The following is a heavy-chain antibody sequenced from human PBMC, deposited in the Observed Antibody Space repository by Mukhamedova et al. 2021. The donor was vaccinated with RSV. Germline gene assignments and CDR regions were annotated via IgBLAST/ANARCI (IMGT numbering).Heavy chain of an antibody. CDR3: VKDVSDWPPTSDYFDY. D-gene: IGHD2-21*02. Sequence: VRQAPGRGLEWVSGITRSHNTYYADSVKGRFTISRDNSKSTLILQMHNLRAEDTGVYYCVKDVSDWPPTSDYFDYWGQGTLLTVS. CDR2: ITRSHNT. V-gene: IGHV3-23*01. J-gene: IGHJ4*02.